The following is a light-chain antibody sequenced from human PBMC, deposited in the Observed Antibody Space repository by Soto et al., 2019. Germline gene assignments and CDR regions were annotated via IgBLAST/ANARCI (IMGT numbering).Light chain of an antibody. CDR2: AVS. V-gene: IGLV2-11*01. CDR1: SSDVGLYDY. J-gene: IGLJ1*01. CDR3: CSYAGSYTYV. Sequence: SVLTQPAPVSGSPGQSITISCTGTSSDVGLYDYVSWYQQHPGKAPQLMIYAVSKWPSGVPDRFSGSKSGNTASLTISGLQAEDEANYYCCSYAGSYTYVFGTGTKVTVL.